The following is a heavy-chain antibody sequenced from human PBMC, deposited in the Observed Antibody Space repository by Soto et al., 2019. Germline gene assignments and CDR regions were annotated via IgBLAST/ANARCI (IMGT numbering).Heavy chain of an antibody. J-gene: IGHJ6*02. CDR2: ISYDGSNK. V-gene: IGHV3-30*18. CDR3: AKTDIVVVPAAIPGMDV. D-gene: IGHD2-2*01. CDR1: GFTFSSYG. Sequence: LRLSCAASGFTFSSYGMHWVRQAPGKGLEWVAVISYDGSNKYYADSVKGRFTISRDNSKNTLYLQMNSLRAEDTAVYYCAKTDIVVVPAAIPGMDVWGQGTTVTVSS.